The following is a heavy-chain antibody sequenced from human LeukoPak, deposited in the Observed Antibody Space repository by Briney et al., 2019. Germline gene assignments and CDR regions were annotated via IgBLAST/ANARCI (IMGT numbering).Heavy chain of an antibody. CDR1: GGTFSSYA. V-gene: IGHV1-69*06. Sequence: ASVKVSCKASGGTFSSYAISWVRQAPGQGLEWMGGIIPIFGTANYAQKFQGRVTITADKSTSTAYMELSSLRSEDTAVYYCARVDGEGGNSIDYWGQGTLVTVSS. CDR3: ARVDGEGGNSIDY. CDR2: IIPIFGTA. J-gene: IGHJ4*02. D-gene: IGHD4-23*01.